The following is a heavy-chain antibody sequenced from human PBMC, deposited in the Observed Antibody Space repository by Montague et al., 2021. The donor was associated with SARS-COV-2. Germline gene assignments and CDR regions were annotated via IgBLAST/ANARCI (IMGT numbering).Heavy chain of an antibody. Sequence: SETLSLTCTVSGGSVSSSPYYWGWIRQPPGRGLEWVGSISYSGRTYFSPSLKSRLTISVDPSENQFSLRLSSVTAADTAVYYCASSCYYGSGTYVYNYYMDDWGQGTTVTVSS. CDR1: GGSVSSSPYY. V-gene: IGHV4-39*01. CDR3: ASSCYYGSGTYVYNYYMDD. J-gene: IGHJ6*03. CDR2: ISYSGRT. D-gene: IGHD3-10*01.